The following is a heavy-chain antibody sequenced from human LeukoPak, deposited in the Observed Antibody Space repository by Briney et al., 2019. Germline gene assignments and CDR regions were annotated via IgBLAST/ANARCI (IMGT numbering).Heavy chain of an antibody. CDR1: GGSFSGYY. CDR3: ARASPLYYDFWSGYSFYFDY. J-gene: IGHJ4*02. V-gene: IGHV4-34*01. CDR2: INRSGST. Sequence: SETLSLTCAVYGGSFSGYYWSWIRQPPGKGLEWIGEINRSGSTNYNPSLKSRVTISVDTSMNQFSLKLSSVTAADTAVYYCARASPLYYDFWSGYSFYFDYWGQGTLVTVSS. D-gene: IGHD3-3*01.